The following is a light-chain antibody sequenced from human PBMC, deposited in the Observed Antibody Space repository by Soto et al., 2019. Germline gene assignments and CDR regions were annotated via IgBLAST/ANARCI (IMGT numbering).Light chain of an antibody. CDR2: EVS. CDR3: ISYTSGSTPYV. V-gene: IGLV2-14*01. J-gene: IGLJ1*01. CDR1: SSDVGGYNY. Sequence: QSVLTQSASVSGSPGQSITISCTGTSSDVGGYNYVSWYQQHPGKAPKLMISEVSNRPSGVSNRFSGSKSGNTASLTISGLQAEDEADYYCISYTSGSTPYVFGTGTKVTVL.